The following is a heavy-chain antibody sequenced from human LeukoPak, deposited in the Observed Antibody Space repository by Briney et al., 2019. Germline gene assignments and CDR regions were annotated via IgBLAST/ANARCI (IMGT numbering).Heavy chain of an antibody. J-gene: IGHJ3*02. V-gene: IGHV4-4*07. D-gene: IGHD4-23*01. Sequence: SETLSLICTVSGASISSYYGSWIRQPAGKGLEWIERIYTSGSTNYNPSLKSRVTMSADTSKNQFSLKLSSVTAADTAVYFCASGAVVDAFDIWGQGTMVTVSS. CDR1: GASISSYY. CDR2: IYTSGST. CDR3: ASGAVVDAFDI.